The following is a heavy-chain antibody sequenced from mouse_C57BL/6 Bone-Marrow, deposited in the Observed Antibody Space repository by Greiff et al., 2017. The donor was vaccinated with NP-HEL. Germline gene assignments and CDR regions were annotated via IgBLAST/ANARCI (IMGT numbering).Heavy chain of an antibody. Sequence: LKQSGAELVRPGASVTLSCKASGYTFTDYEMHWVKQTPVHGLEWIGAIDPETGGTAYNQKFKGKAILTADKSSSTAYMELRSLTSEDSAVYYCTRGDGGYLRWYFDVWGTGTTVTVSS. V-gene: IGHV1-15*01. D-gene: IGHD2-3*01. CDR1: GYTFTDYE. CDR2: IDPETGGT. CDR3: TRGDGGYLRWYFDV. J-gene: IGHJ1*03.